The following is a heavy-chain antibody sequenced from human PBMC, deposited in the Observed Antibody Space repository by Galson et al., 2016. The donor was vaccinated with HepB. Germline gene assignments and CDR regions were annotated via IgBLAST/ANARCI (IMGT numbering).Heavy chain of an antibody. J-gene: IGHJ4*02. Sequence: SLRLSCAASGFTFSNYWMSWVRQAPGKGLEWEANIQQTGVEKYYHDSVMGRFTISRDNAKDSLYLQMNSLRVEDTAVYYCVTYYYGLGMEYWGRGIPVTVSS. D-gene: IGHD3-10*01. V-gene: IGHV3-7*03. CDR2: IQQTGVEK. CDR3: VTYYYGLGMEY. CDR1: GFTFSNYW.